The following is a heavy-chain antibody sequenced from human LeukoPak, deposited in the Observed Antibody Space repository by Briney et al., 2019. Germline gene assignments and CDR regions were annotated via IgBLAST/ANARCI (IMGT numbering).Heavy chain of an antibody. D-gene: IGHD4-11*01. CDR3: ARLRNDYRNYGCYWYFDL. Sequence: PSETLSLTCTVSGVSVTSSYYYWGWIRQPPGRGVEWIGILYDSERNFYNPSLKSRATISVDTSNNHYSLKLSSVTAADTTIYYCARLRNDYRNYGCYWYFDLWGRGILVTVSS. V-gene: IGHV4-39*02. CDR1: GVSVTSSYYY. J-gene: IGHJ2*01. CDR2: LYDSERN.